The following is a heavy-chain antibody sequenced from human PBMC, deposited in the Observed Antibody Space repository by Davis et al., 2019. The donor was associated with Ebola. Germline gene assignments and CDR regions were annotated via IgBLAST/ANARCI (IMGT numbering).Heavy chain of an antibody. CDR3: ARDRGGVDTAVVWDWYFDL. Sequence: MPSETLSLTCTVSGGSISSYYWSWIRQPPGKGLEWIGYIYYSGSTNYNPSLKSRVTISVDTSKNQFSLKLSSVTAADTAVYYCARDRGGVDTAVVWDWYFDLWGRGTLVTVSS. V-gene: IGHV4-59*01. CDR1: GGSISSYY. J-gene: IGHJ2*01. CDR2: IYYSGST. D-gene: IGHD5-18*01.